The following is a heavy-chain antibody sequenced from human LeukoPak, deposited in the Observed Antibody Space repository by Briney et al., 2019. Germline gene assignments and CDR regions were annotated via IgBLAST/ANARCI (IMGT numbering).Heavy chain of an antibody. CDR2: ISTKKGNT. J-gene: IGHJ4*02. CDR3: ARDMYSSGRVPFDY. D-gene: IGHD6-19*01. CDR1: GYTFTSYG. Sequence: ASVKVSCKASGYTFTSYGISWVRQAPGQGLEWMGWISTKKGNTDYAQKLQGRVTMTTDTSTSTAYMELRSLRSDDTAVYYCARDMYSSGRVPFDYWGQGTLVTVSS. V-gene: IGHV1-18*01.